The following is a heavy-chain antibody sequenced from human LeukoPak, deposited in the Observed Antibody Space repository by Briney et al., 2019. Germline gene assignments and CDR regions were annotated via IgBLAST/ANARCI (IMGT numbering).Heavy chain of an antibody. J-gene: IGHJ4*02. CDR1: GFKFSDYE. CDR3: AKGVGANDY. V-gene: IGHV3-23*01. D-gene: IGHD1-26*01. Sequence: GGSLRLSCATSGFKFSDYEMLWVRQAPGKGLEWVSAISGSGGSTYYADSVKGRFTISRDNSKNTLYLQMNSLRAEDTAVYYCAKGVGANDYWGQGTLVTVSS. CDR2: ISGSGGST.